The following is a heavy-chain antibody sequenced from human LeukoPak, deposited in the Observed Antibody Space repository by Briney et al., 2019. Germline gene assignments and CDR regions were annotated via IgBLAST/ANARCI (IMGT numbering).Heavy chain of an antibody. D-gene: IGHD6-13*01. CDR2: INANTGNP. CDR1: GYSFTSYS. J-gene: IGHJ2*01. V-gene: IGHV7-4-1*02. Sequence: GASVKVSCKASGYSFTSYSITWVRQAPGQGLEWVGWINANTGNPTYAQGFTGRFVFSLDTSVSTAYLQISSLKAEDTAVYYCARGPGIARNWYFDLWGRGTLVTVSS. CDR3: ARGPGIARNWYFDL.